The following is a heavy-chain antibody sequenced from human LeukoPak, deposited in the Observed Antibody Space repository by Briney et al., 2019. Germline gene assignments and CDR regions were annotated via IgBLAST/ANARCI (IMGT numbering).Heavy chain of an antibody. CDR3: ARLMEGYFDY. V-gene: IGHV3-53*01. J-gene: IGHJ4*02. CDR1: GFTVSSNY. Sequence: PGESLRLSCAASGFTVSSNYMSWVRQAPGKGLEWVSVIYSGGSTYYADSVTGRFTISRDNSKNTLYLQMNSLRAEDTAVYYCARLMEGYFDYWGQGTLVTVSS. CDR2: IYSGGST. D-gene: IGHD3-3*01.